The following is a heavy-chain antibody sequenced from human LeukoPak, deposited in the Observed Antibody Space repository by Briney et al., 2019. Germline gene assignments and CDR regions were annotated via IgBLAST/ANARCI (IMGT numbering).Heavy chain of an antibody. CDR3: ARIAVAGSALGY. J-gene: IGHJ4*02. CDR1: GYSFTSYY. Sequence: ASVKVSCKASGYSFTSYYMHWVRQAPGQGLEWMGIINPSGGSTSYAQKFQGRVTMTRDMSTSTVYMELSSLRSEDTAVYYCARIAVAGSALGYWGQGTLVTVSS. D-gene: IGHD6-19*01. V-gene: IGHV1-46*01. CDR2: INPSGGST.